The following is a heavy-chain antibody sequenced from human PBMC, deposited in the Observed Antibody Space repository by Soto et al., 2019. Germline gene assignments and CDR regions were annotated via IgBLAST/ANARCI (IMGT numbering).Heavy chain of an antibody. Sequence: QMQLVESGGGVVQPGTSLRLSCVGSGFTFSFFDLHWVRQATGKGVEWVSLISYDGRRKFYADSVKGRVTISRDNSKNTVSLQLNRLGVEDTAVYYCARGSDGVDPRRSVLDVWGPGTTVTVSS. CDR2: ISYDGRRK. CDR1: GFTFSFFD. D-gene: IGHD5-12*01. V-gene: IGHV3-30*04. CDR3: ARGSDGVDPRRSVLDV. J-gene: IGHJ6*02.